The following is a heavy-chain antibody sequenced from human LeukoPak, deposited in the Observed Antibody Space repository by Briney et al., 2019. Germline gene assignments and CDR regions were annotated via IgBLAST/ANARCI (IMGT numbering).Heavy chain of an antibody. CDR1: GFTFSGHY. Sequence: GGSLRLSCAASGFTFSGHYIDWVRQAPGKGLEWVGRARNRGNGYTTQYAASVKGRFTFSRDDSENTVYLQMNSLKTEDTAVYFCARIMRVDYGTYYFDYWGQGTLVTVSS. CDR2: ARNRGNGYTT. D-gene: IGHD4/OR15-4a*01. V-gene: IGHV3-72*01. J-gene: IGHJ4*02. CDR3: ARIMRVDYGTYYFDY.